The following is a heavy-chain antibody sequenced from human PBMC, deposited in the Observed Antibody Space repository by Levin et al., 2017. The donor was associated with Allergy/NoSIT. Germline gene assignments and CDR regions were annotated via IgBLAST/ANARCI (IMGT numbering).Heavy chain of an antibody. J-gene: IGHJ4*02. CDR2: ITGDGSST. CDR1: GFTFSNYW. CDR3: ARDNGAGTPFDY. Sequence: GGSLRLSCAASGFTFSNYWIQWVRQAPGKGLVWVSRITGDGSSTRYADFVKGRFIISRDNAKNTLYLQMNSLRAEDTAVYYCARDNGAGTPFDYWGQGALVTVSS. V-gene: IGHV3-74*01. D-gene: IGHD1-1*01.